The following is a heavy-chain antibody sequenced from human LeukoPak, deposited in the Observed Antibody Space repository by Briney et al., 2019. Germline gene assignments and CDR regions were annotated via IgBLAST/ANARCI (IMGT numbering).Heavy chain of an antibody. CDR1: GFTFSSYW. CDR2: ISSDGSST. D-gene: IGHD1-26*01. Sequence: GGSLRLSCAASGFTFSSYWMHWVRQAPGKGLVWVSRISSDGSSTSYADSVKGRFTISRDNAKNTLYLQMNSLRAEDTAVYYCASPLGATNSFADYWGQGTLVTVSS. CDR3: ASPLGATNSFADY. J-gene: IGHJ4*02. V-gene: IGHV3-74*01.